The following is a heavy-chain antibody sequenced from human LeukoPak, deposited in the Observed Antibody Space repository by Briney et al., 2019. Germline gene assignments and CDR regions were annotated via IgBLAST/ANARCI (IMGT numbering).Heavy chain of an antibody. CDR1: GYTFTGYY. Sequence: ASVKVSCKASGYTFTGYYMHWVRQAPGQGLEWMGWINPSSGDTDYAQKFQGRVTMTRDTSITTAYMKLSSLRSDDTAVYYCARAPSNSWFGYWGQGTLVTVSS. CDR3: ARAPSNSWFGY. V-gene: IGHV1-2*02. D-gene: IGHD6-13*01. J-gene: IGHJ4*02. CDR2: INPSSGDT.